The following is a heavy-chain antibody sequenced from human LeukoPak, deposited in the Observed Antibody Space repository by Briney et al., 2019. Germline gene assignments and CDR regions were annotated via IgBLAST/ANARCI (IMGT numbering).Heavy chain of an antibody. CDR3: ARQDESLDAFDI. CDR2: IYPGDSDT. Sequence: GESLKTSCQGSGYSFTSYWIGWVRQMPGKGLEWMGIIYPGDSDTRYSPSFTGHVTISPDKPSSTAYLQWSSLKASDTSMYYCARQDESLDAFDIWGQRTMVTVSS. V-gene: IGHV5-51*01. J-gene: IGHJ3*02. CDR1: GYSFTSYW.